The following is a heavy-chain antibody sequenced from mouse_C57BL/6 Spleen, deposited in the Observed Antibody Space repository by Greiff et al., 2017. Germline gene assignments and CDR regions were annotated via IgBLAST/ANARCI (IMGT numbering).Heavy chain of an antibody. D-gene: IGHD1-1*01. V-gene: IGHV5-6*01. CDR3: ARHGVTTVVAKDYFDY. J-gene: IGHJ2*01. CDR1: GFTFSSYG. CDR2: ISSGGSYT. Sequence: EVHLVESGGDLVKPGGSLKLSCAASGFTFSSYGMSWVRQTPDKRLEWVATISSGGSYTYYPDSVKGRFTISRDNAKNTLYLQMSSLKSEDTAMYYCARHGVTTVVAKDYFDYWGQGTTLTVSS.